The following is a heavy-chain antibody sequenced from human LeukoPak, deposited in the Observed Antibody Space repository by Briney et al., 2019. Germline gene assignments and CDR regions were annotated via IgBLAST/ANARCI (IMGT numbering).Heavy chain of an antibody. CDR3: ARGRPRVRYCSGGSCPGNELDV. D-gene: IGHD2-15*01. CDR1: GGSFSGYY. Sequence: SETLSLTRALYGGSFSGYYWSWIRQPPGKGLEWIGEINHSGSTNYTPSRKSRVTISVDTSKNQFSLKLSSVTAADTAVYYCARGRPRVRYCSGGSCPGNELDVWGKGTTVTVSS. CDR2: INHSGST. V-gene: IGHV4-34*01. J-gene: IGHJ6*04.